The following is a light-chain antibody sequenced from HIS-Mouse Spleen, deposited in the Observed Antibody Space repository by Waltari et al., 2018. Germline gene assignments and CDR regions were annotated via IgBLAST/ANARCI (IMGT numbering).Light chain of an antibody. CDR3: QSYDSSLSDVV. CDR1: SSNIGAGYD. Sequence: QSVLTQAPSVSGAPGQRVTISCTGSSSNIGAGYDVHWYQQLPGTAPTLLIYVNRNRPSGVPDGCSGYKAGTSASLAITGLQAEDEADYYCQSYDSSLSDVVFGGGTKLTVL. V-gene: IGLV1-40*01. J-gene: IGLJ2*01. CDR2: VNR.